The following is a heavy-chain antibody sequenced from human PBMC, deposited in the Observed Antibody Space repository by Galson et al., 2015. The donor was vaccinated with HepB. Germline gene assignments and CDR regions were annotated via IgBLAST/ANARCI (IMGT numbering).Heavy chain of an antibody. CDR3: ARGILGVNSYYFDY. Sequence: SVKVSCKASGYTFTSYGIGWVRLAPGQGLEWMGWIRTYNGNTNYAQRLQDRVTMTTVTSTTTAYMELRSLRSDDTAVYYCARGILGVNSYYFDYWGRGTLVTVSS. CDR2: IRTYNGNT. V-gene: IGHV1-18*01. CDR1: GYTFTSYG. D-gene: IGHD3-3*01. J-gene: IGHJ4*02.